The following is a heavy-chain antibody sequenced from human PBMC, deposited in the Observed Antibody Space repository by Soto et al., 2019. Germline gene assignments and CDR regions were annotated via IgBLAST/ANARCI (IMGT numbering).Heavy chain of an antibody. D-gene: IGHD6-19*01. V-gene: IGHV1-24*01. J-gene: IGHJ5*02. CDR2: FDPEDGET. CDR3: ATVRIAVECYWFDP. Sequence: ASVKVSCKVSGYTLTELSMHWVRQAPGKGLEWMGGFDPEDGETIYAQKFQGRVTMTEDTSTDTAYMELSSLRSEDTAVYYCATVRIAVECYWFDPWGQGTLVTVSS. CDR1: GYTLTELS.